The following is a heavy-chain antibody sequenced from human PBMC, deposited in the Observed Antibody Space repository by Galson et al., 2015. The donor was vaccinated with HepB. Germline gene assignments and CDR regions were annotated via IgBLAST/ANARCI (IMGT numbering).Heavy chain of an antibody. CDR1: GFTFSSYS. Sequence: SLRLSCAASGFTFSSYSMNWVRQAPGKGLEWVSSISSSSSYIYYADSVKGRFTISRDNAKNSLYLQMNSLRAEDTAVYYCARLGTHITGTVYYYYGMDVWGQGTTVTVSS. CDR2: ISSSSSYI. CDR3: ARLGTHITGTVYYYYGMDV. D-gene: IGHD1-7*01. V-gene: IGHV3-21*01. J-gene: IGHJ6*02.